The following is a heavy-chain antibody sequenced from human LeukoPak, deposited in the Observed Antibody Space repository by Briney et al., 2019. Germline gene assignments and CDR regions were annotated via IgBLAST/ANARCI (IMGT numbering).Heavy chain of an antibody. V-gene: IGHV3-23*01. J-gene: IGHJ4*02. CDR3: ARGDPYYYDSSGYRSWDY. CDR1: GFTFRSYA. D-gene: IGHD3-22*01. CDR2: IRDNGGRT. Sequence: GGSLRLSCAASGFTFRSYAMTWVRQAPGKGLEWVSGIRDNGGRTYYADSVKGRFTISRDNAKNSLYLQMNSLRAEDTAVYYCARGDPYYYDSSGYRSWDYWGQGTLVTVSS.